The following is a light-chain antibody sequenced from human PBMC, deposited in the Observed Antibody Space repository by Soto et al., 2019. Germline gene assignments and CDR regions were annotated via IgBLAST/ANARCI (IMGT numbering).Light chain of an antibody. J-gene: IGLJ2*01. CDR2: SNN. Sequence: SGLTPPPSASGTPGHSVTIYCSGSSSNIGSNSVNWYQQFPGTAPKLLIYSNNQRPSGVPDRFSGSKSGTSASLAISGLQSEDEADYYCAAWDDSLNVVIFGGGTKVTVL. CDR1: SSNIGSNS. V-gene: IGLV1-44*01. CDR3: AAWDDSLNVVI.